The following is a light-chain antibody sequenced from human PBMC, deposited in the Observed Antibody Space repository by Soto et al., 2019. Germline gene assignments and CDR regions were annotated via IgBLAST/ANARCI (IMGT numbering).Light chain of an antibody. V-gene: IGLV2-23*02. J-gene: IGLJ1*01. Sequence: QSVLTQPASVSGSPGQSITISCTGTSSDVGGYTLVSWYQQHPGKAPKFIIFEVSQRPSGVSNRFSGSKSGNTASLTISGLQAEDEADYYCCSYAGSLTYVFGSGTKVTV. CDR1: SSDVGGYTL. CDR3: CSYAGSLTYV. CDR2: EVS.